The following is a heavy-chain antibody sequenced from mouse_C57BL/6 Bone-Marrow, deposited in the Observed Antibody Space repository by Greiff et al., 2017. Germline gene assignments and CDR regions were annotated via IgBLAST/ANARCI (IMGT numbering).Heavy chain of an antibody. V-gene: IGHV1-69*01. D-gene: IGHD2-4*01. J-gene: IGHJ3*01. CDR3: AGYDDYPFAY. CDR1: GYTFTSYW. Sequence: VQLQQPGAELVMPGASVKLSCKASGYTFTSYWMHWVKQRPGQGLEWIGEIDPSDSDTNYNQKFKGKSTLTVDKSSSTAYMQLSSLTSEDSAVYYCAGYDDYPFAYWGQGTLVTVSA. CDR2: IDPSDSDT.